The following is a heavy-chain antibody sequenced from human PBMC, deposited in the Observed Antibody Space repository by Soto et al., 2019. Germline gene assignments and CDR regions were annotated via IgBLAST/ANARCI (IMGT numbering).Heavy chain of an antibody. CDR2: ISSSSSTI. Sequence: GGSLRLSCAASGFTFSSYSMNWVRQAPGKGLEWVSYISSSSSTIYYADSVKGRFTISRDNAKNSLYLQMNSLRAEDTAVYYCARDWQWLVENWFDPWGQGTLVTVSS. CDR3: ARDWQWLVENWFDP. CDR1: GFTFSSYS. J-gene: IGHJ5*02. V-gene: IGHV3-48*01. D-gene: IGHD6-19*01.